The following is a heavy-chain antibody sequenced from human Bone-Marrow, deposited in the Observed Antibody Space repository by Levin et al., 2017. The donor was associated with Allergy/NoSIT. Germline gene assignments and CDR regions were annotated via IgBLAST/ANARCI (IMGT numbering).Heavy chain of an antibody. J-gene: IGHJ3*02. CDR1: GFTFTNAW. CDR3: ATYQSAILNAFDI. D-gene: IGHD3-3*01. V-gene: IGHV3-15*01. Sequence: SCVFSGFTFTNAWVSWVRQAPGKGLEWVGRIKSTTDGGTTDFAAPVKGRFAISRDDSKNTVYLQMNSLKTEDTAVYFCATYQSAILNAFDIWGQGTMVTVSS. CDR2: IKSTTDGGTT.